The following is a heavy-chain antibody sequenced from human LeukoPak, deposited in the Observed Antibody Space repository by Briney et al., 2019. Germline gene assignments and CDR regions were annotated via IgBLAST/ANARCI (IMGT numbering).Heavy chain of an antibody. D-gene: IGHD4/OR15-4a*01. CDR1: RFTFTNAW. J-gene: IGHJ4*02. V-gene: IGHV3-15*01. Sequence: PGGSLRLSCAASRFTFTNAWMNWVRQAPGKGLEWVGRIKSKGDGETTDYAAPVKGRFTISRDDSNNMVYLQMNSLKIEGTAVYYCAIDEPNYAPYDFDYWGQGTLVTVSS. CDR3: AIDEPNYAPYDFDY. CDR2: IKSKGDGETT.